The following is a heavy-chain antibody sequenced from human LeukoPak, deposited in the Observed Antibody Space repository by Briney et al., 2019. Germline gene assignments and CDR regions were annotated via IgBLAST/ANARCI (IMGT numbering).Heavy chain of an antibody. CDR2: IVVGSGNT. J-gene: IGHJ3*02. CDR3: ARSSFTYYYGSGSPRDAFDI. V-gene: IGHV1-58*02. Sequence: TSVKVSCKASGFTFTSSAMQWVRQARGQRLGWIGWIVVGSGNTNYAQKFQERVTITRDMSTSTVYMEPSSLRSEDTAVYYCARSSFTYYYGSGSPRDAFDIWGQGTMVTVSS. CDR1: GFTFTSSA. D-gene: IGHD3-10*01.